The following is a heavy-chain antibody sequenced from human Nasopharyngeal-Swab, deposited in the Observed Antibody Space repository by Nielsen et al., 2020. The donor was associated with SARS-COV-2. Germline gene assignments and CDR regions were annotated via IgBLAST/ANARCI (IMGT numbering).Heavy chain of an antibody. D-gene: IGHD2-15*01. CDR3: ARDYCSGGSCYCCSFDY. CDR1: GFTFSDYY. V-gene: IGHV3-53*04. Sequence: GESLKISCAASGFTFSDYYMSWVRQAPGKGLEWVSVIYSGGSTYYADSVKGRFTISRHNSKNTLYLQMNSLRAEDTAVYYCARDYCSGGSCYCCSFDYWGQGTLVTVSS. CDR2: IYSGGST. J-gene: IGHJ4*02.